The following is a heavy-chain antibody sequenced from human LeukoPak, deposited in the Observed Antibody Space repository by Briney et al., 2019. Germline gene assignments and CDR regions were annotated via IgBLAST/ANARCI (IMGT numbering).Heavy chain of an antibody. J-gene: IGHJ4*02. CDR3: AKPVTVTWYYFDY. Sequence: GGSLRLSCAASGFTFSSYGMHWVRQAPGKGLEWVAFIRYDGSNKYYADSVKGRFTISRDNSKNTLYLQMNSLRAEDTAVYYCAKPVTVTWYYFDYWGQGTLVTVSS. CDR2: IRYDGSNK. D-gene: IGHD3-16*01. CDR1: GFTFSSYG. V-gene: IGHV3-30*02.